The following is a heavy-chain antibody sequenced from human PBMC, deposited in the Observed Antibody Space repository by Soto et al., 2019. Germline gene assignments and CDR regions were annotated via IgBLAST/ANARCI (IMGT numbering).Heavy chain of an antibody. J-gene: IGHJ6*02. CDR3: AREGSRPYYYYGMDV. V-gene: IGHV1-18*01. Sequence: QVQLVQSGAEVKKPGASVKVSCKASGYTFTSYGFSWVRQAPGQGLEWMGWISAYNGNTNYAQKLQGRVTMTTETSXXTAYMELRSLRSDDTAVYYCAREGSRPYYYYGMDVWGQGTTVTVSS. CDR2: ISAYNGNT. D-gene: IGHD1-26*01. CDR1: GYTFTSYG.